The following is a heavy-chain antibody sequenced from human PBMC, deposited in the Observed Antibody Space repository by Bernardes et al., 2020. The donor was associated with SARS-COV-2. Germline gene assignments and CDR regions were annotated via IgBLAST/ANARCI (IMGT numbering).Heavy chain of an antibody. V-gene: IGHV3-74*01. CDR2: INSDGRTT. CDR3: VRGPSGGYGRFEY. CDR1: GFTFSSYW. Sequence: GGSLRLSCAASGFTFSSYWMHWVRQVPGMGLVWVSRINSDGRTTSYGESVKGRFTISRDNSKNTLYLQTNSLGAEDTGVYYCVRGPSGGYGRFEYWGQGTLVTVSS. D-gene: IGHD6-19*01. J-gene: IGHJ4*02.